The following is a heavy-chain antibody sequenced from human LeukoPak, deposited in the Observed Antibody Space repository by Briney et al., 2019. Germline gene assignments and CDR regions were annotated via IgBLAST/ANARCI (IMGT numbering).Heavy chain of an antibody. CDR2: INAGNGNT. CDR3: ARVPLWGQHMGYYAMDV. D-gene: IGHD1-26*01. V-gene: IGHV1-3*01. CDR1: GYTFTTYA. Sequence: ASVKVSCKASGYTFTTYAMHWVRQAPGQRLEWMGWINAGNGNTKYSQKFQARVTITRDTSASTAYMEVSSLRSEDTAVYYCARVPLWGQHMGYYAMDVWGQGTTVTVSS. J-gene: IGHJ6*02.